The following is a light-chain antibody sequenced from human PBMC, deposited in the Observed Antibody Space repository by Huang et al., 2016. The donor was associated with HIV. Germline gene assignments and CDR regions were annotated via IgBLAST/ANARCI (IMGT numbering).Light chain of an antibody. CDR1: QSISSY. CDR2: AAS. Sequence: DIQMTQSPSSLSASVGDRVTITCRASQSISSYLNWYQHKPGKAPTLLIYAASSLQSGVPSRFSGSGSGTDFTLTISSLQPEDFATYYCQQSYSTLTFGPGTKVYIK. CDR3: QQSYSTLT. V-gene: IGKV1-39*01. J-gene: IGKJ3*01.